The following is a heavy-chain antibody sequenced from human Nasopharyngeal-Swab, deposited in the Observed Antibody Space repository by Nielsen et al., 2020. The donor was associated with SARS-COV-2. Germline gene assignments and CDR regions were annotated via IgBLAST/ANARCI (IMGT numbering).Heavy chain of an antibody. CDR3: ARGIYCSSTSCKGHDAFDI. Sequence: WVRQAPGQGLEWMGIINPSSGSTSYAQKFQGRVTMTRDTSTSTVYMELSSLRSEDTAVYYCARGIYCSSTSCKGHDAFDIWGQGTMVTVSS. D-gene: IGHD2-2*01. V-gene: IGHV1-46*01. J-gene: IGHJ3*02. CDR2: INPSSGST.